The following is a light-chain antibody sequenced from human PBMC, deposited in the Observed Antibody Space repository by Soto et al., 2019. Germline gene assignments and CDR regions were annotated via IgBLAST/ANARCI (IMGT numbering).Light chain of an antibody. V-gene: IGLV2-8*01. Sequence: QSVLTQPPSASGSPGQPVTISCTGTGSDVGGYNYVSWFQQHPGKAPKLIIHEVNQRPSGVPDRFSGSKSGNTASLTVSGLQAEDEGTYYCSSYGGYNNVVFGTGTKVTVL. CDR2: EVN. J-gene: IGLJ1*01. CDR1: GSDVGGYNY. CDR3: SSYGGYNNVV.